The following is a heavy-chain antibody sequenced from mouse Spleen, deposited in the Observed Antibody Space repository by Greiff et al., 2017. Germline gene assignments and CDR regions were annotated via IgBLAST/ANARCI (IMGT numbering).Heavy chain of an antibody. Sequence: EVQVVESGGGLVKPGGSLKLSCAASGFTFSSYAMSWVRQTPEKRLEWVATISSGGSYTYYPDSVKGRFTISRDNAKNTLYLQMSSLRSEDTAMYYCARHDYGSAWFAYWGQGTLVTVSA. CDR1: GFTFSSYA. J-gene: IGHJ3*01. CDR3: ARHDYGSAWFAY. CDR2: ISSGGSYT. D-gene: IGHD2-1*01. V-gene: IGHV5-9-3*01.